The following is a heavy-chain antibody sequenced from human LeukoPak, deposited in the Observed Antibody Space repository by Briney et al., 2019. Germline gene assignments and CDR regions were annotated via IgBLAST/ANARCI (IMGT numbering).Heavy chain of an antibody. V-gene: IGHV3-9*03. CDR2: ISWNSGSI. D-gene: IGHD3-3*01. J-gene: IGHJ5*02. CDR1: GFTFDDYA. CDR3: ARDRGVLRFLEWLLYP. Sequence: GRSLRLSCAASGFTFDDYAMHWVRHAPGKGLEWVSGISWNSGSIGYADSVKGRFTISRDNAKNSLYLQMNSLRAEDMALYYCARDRGVLRFLEWLLYPWGQGTLVTVSS.